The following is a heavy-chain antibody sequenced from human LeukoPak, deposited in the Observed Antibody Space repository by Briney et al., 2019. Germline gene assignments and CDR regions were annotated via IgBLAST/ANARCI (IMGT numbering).Heavy chain of an antibody. D-gene: IGHD1-14*01. Sequence: GSLRLSCAAAGLTVSSNYMSWARQAPGKGLEWVSVMYRSDATYYADSVKGRFTMSRDISKNTVYLQMDSLRSEDTAVYYCARDLPDQGANWGQGTLVIVSS. CDR1: GLTVSSNY. J-gene: IGHJ1*01. CDR3: ARDLPDQGAN. CDR2: MYRSDAT. V-gene: IGHV3-53*01.